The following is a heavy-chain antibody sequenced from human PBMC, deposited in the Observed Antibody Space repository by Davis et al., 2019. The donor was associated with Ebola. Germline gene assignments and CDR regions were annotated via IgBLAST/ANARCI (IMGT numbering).Heavy chain of an antibody. CDR2: ISAYNGNT. CDR1: GYSFKNYA. J-gene: IGHJ3*02. CDR3: ARTSIVGTTTTASDI. Sequence: ASVKVSCKASGYSFKNYAISWMRQAPGQGLEWMGWISAYNGNTNYAQKVQGRVTMTTDTSTGTAYLDLRSLRSDDTAVYFCARTSIVGTTTTASDIWGQGTLVTVSS. D-gene: IGHD1-26*01. V-gene: IGHV1-18*01.